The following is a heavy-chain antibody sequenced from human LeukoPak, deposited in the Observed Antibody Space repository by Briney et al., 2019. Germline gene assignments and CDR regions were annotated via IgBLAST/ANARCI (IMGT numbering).Heavy chain of an antibody. CDR2: IKSKTDGGTT. Sequence: GGSLRLSCAASGFTFSNAWMSWVRQAPGKGLEWVGRIKSKTDGGTTDYAAPVKGGFTISRDDSKNTLYLQMNSLKTGDTAVYYCTTGYCSGGSCYKWGQGTLVTVSS. V-gene: IGHV3-15*01. J-gene: IGHJ4*02. CDR3: TTGYCSGGSCYK. CDR1: GFTFSNAW. D-gene: IGHD2-15*01.